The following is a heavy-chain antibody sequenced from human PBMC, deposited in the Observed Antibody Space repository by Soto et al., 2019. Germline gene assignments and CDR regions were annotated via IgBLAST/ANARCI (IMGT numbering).Heavy chain of an antibody. Sequence: PSETLSLTCTVSGGSISSYYWSWIRQPPGKGLEWIGYIYYSGSTNYNPSPKSRVTISVDTSKNQFSLKLSSVTAADTAVYYCARQYYDSSGYPDPYFDYWGQGTLVTVSS. D-gene: IGHD3-22*01. CDR1: GGSISSYY. V-gene: IGHV4-59*08. J-gene: IGHJ4*02. CDR3: ARQYYDSSGYPDPYFDY. CDR2: IYYSGST.